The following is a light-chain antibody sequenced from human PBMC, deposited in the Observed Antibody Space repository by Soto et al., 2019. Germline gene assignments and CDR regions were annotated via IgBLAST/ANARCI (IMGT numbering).Light chain of an antibody. J-gene: IGKJ4*01. CDR2: GAS. Sequence: DIVMTQSPDSLAVSLGEMATINCKSIQSVLSSSNNETYLAWFQKKPGQPPKLLLYGASSRESGVPDRFSGSGSGTDFTLTISSLQAEDVAVCYCQHYYNAPLTFGGGTKVDIK. CDR1: QSVLSSSNNETY. V-gene: IGKV4-1*01. CDR3: QHYYNAPLT.